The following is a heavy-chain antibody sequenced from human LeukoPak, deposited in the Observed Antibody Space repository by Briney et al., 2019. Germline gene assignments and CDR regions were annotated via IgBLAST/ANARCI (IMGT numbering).Heavy chain of an antibody. V-gene: IGHV4-61*02. CDR3: ASTNIVLMVYALNNDAFDI. CDR2: IYTSGST. CDR1: GGSISSGSYY. D-gene: IGHD2-8*01. Sequence: PSQTLSLTCTVSGGSISSGSYYWSWIRQPAGKGLEWIGRIYTSGSTNYNPSLKSRVTISVDTSTNQFSLKLSSVTAADTAVYYCASTNIVLMVYALNNDAFDIWGQGTMVTVSS. J-gene: IGHJ3*02.